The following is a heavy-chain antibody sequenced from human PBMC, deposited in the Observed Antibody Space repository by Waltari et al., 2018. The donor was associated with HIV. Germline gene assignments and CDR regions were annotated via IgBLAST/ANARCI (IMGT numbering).Heavy chain of an antibody. CDR3: APGRGWFDP. V-gene: IGHV3-74*01. CDR2: INSDGSST. CDR1: GLPFSSYW. Sequence: EVQVVESGGGFVQPGGSLSLPCEASGLPFSSYWLHWVRQAPGKGLVWVSRINSDGSSTGYVDSVKGRFTISRDNAKNTLYLQMNNLRAEDTAVYYCAPGRGWFDPWGQGTLVTVSS. J-gene: IGHJ5*02.